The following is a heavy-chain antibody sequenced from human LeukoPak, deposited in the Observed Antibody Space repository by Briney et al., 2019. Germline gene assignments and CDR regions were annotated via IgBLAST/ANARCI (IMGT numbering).Heavy chain of an antibody. J-gene: IGHJ4*02. CDR2: ISSSSSYI. Sequence: PGGSLRLSCAASGFTFSSYSMNWVRQAAGKGLEWVSSISSSSSYIYYADSVKGRFTISRDNAKNSLYLQMNSLRAEDTAVYYCARVLLWFGDSPAGLDYWGQGTLVTVSS. D-gene: IGHD3-10*01. CDR1: GFTFSSYS. CDR3: ARVLLWFGDSPAGLDY. V-gene: IGHV3-21*01.